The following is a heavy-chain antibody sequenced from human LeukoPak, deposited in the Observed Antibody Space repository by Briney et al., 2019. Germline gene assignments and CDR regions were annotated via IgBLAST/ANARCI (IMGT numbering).Heavy chain of an antibody. D-gene: IGHD3-10*01. CDR3: ANDTGADGSGSYSHFDY. V-gene: IGHV3-23*01. J-gene: IGHJ4*02. CDR1: GFIFSSYS. Sequence: GGSLRLSCAASGFIFSSYSMSWVRQAPGKGLEWVSAISGSGGSTYYADSVKGRFTISRDNSKNTLYLQMNSLRAEDTAVYYCANDTGADGSGSYSHFDYWGQGTLVTVSS. CDR2: ISGSGGST.